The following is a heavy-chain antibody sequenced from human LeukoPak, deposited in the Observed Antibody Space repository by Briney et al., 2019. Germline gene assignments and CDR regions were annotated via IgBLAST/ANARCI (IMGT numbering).Heavy chain of an antibody. Sequence: SETLSLTCTVSGDSIGSYYWNWIRQPPGKGLGWIGYIYDSGSPNYNPSLMSRVTISLDTSKNQFSLKLNSVTAADTAVYYCARVICSGGSCRFDYWGQATLVTVSS. J-gene: IGHJ4*02. D-gene: IGHD2-15*01. CDR3: ARVICSGGSCRFDY. CDR1: GDSIGSYY. CDR2: IYDSGSP. V-gene: IGHV4-59*01.